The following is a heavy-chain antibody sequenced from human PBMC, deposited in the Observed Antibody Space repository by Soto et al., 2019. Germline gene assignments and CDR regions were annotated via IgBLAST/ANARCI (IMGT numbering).Heavy chain of an antibody. CDR3: ARGNFDY. CDR1: GGFLSSTNW. V-gene: IGHV4-4*02. Sequence: SENLFLHCAVSGGFLSSTNWWCWVRQSPEKGLEWIGEIHNSGSTNYNPSLKSRVTISIDRSNNQFSLMLSSVTAADTAVYYCARGNFDYWGQGTLVTVSS. CDR2: IHNSGST. J-gene: IGHJ4*02.